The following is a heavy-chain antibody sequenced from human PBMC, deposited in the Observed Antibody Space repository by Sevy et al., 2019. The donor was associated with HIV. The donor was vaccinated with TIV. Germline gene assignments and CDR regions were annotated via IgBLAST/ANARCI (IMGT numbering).Heavy chain of an antibody. CDR2: ISYDGSNK. D-gene: IGHD3-22*01. J-gene: IGHJ4*02. V-gene: IGHV3-30-3*01. CDR3: AREMGSGYYYTPFDY. CDR1: GFTFSSYA. Sequence: GGSLRLSCAASGFTFSSYAMHWVRQAPGKGLEWLAVISYDGSNKYYAESVKGRFTISRDNTKNTLYLQMNSLRAEDPAFSYCAREMGSGYYYTPFDYWGQGTLVTVSS.